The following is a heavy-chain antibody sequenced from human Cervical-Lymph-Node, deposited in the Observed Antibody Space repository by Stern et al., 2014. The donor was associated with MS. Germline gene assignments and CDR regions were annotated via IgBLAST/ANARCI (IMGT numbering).Heavy chain of an antibody. CDR1: GFIFRNFD. V-gene: IGHV3-30*18. D-gene: IGHD1-1*01. Sequence: VQLVESGGGVVQLGTSLRLSCAVSGFIFRNFDMHWVRQGPGRGLEWLGLISADGGHKTYADSVKGRVTISRDNSNSTVSLQMSSVRAEDTAVYYCVKTAVAREYNRFVSHKWFDSWGQGTLVIVSS. CDR2: ISADGGHK. CDR3: VKTAVAREYNRFVSHKWFDS. J-gene: IGHJ5*01.